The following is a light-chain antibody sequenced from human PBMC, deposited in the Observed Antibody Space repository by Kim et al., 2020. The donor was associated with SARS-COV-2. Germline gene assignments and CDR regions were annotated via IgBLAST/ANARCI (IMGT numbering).Light chain of an antibody. CDR3: QVWDSSTGV. CDR2: RDS. V-gene: IGLV3-9*01. Sequence: SVALGQTARITCGGNNIGSKNVHWYQQKPGQAPVLVIYRDSNRPSGIPERFSGSNSGNTATLTISRAQAGDDADYYCQVWDSSTGVFGGGTQLTVL. J-gene: IGLJ3*02. CDR1: NIGSKN.